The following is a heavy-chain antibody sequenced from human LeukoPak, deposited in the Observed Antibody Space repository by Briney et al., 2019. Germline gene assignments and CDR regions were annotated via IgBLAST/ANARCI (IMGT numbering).Heavy chain of an antibody. CDR1: GYTCTDYY. Sequence: ASVKVSCKASGYTCTDYYMHWVRQDPGQGFEWMGWINPNDGDTNYAQKSQGRVTMTRDTSISTAHMEVSRLRSDDTAVYYCARANFLYCSSSTCLFDYWGQGTLVTVSS. J-gene: IGHJ4*02. CDR3: ARANFLYCSSSTCLFDY. CDR2: INPNDGDT. V-gene: IGHV1-2*02. D-gene: IGHD2-2*01.